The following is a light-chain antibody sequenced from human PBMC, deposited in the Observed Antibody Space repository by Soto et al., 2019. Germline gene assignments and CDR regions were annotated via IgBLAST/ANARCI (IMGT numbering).Light chain of an antibody. J-gene: IGLJ1*01. Sequence: QSVLTQPASLSGSPGQSIAISRTGKSNDIGSYNYVSWYQQHPGKAPKLIIHEVSNRPSGISDHFSGSKSGNTASLTISGLQADDEADYYCSSHTTYSTRIFGTGTKVTVL. CDR2: EVS. CDR3: SSHTTYSTRI. CDR1: SNDIGSYNY. V-gene: IGLV2-14*01.